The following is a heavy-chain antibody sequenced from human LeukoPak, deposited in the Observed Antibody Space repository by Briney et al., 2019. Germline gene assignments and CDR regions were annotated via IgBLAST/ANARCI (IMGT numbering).Heavy chain of an antibody. CDR3: ARSQSSGWPSDY. V-gene: IGHV4-61*02. D-gene: IGHD6-19*01. Sequence: SETLSLTCTVSGGSISSGSYYWSWIRQPAGKGLEWIGRMYTSGNTDYNPSLKSRVTISVDTSKNHFSLKLSSVTAADTAVYYCARSQSSGWPSDYWGQGTLVTVSS. J-gene: IGHJ4*02. CDR2: MYTSGNT. CDR1: GGSISSGSYY.